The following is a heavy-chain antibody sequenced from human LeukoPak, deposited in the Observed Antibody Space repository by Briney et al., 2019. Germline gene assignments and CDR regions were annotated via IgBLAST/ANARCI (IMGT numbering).Heavy chain of an antibody. CDR2: IYYSGST. V-gene: IGHV4-59*01. Sequence: PSETLSLTCTVSGGSISSYYRSWIRQPPGKGLEWIGYIYYSGSTNYNPSLKSRVTISVDTSKNQFSLKLSSVTAADTAVYYCAGGYSYGSNYYYMDVWGKGTTVTISS. CDR3: AGGYSYGSNYYYMDV. J-gene: IGHJ6*03. CDR1: GGSISSYY. D-gene: IGHD5-18*01.